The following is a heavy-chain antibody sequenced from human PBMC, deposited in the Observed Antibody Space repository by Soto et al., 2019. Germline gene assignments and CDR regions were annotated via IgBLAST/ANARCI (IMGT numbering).Heavy chain of an antibody. D-gene: IGHD6-6*01. CDR1: GFTFSSYS. CDR3: ARVWGSYYFDY. CDR2: IGGSGAAI. V-gene: IGHV3-48*01. J-gene: IGHJ4*02. Sequence: GGSLRLSCAASGFTFSSYSMNWVRQAPGKGLEWVSYIGGSGAAIYYADSVKGRFTVSRDNAKNSLCLQMNSLRGEDTAVYYCARVWGSYYFDYWGQGTLVTVSS.